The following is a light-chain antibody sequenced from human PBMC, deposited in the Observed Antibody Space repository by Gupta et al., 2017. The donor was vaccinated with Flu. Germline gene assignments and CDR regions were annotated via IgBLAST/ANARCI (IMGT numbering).Light chain of an antibody. CDR3: QQYNNLLFT. Sequence: DIQLTQSPSTLSASVGDRVTITCRASQSFSKWVAWYQQKPGKAPKLLIYKTSNLESGVPSRFSGSGSGTEFTLTISRLQPDDFATYYCQQYNNLLFTFGPGTKVEMK. J-gene: IGKJ3*01. CDR1: QSFSKW. CDR2: KTS. V-gene: IGKV1-5*03.